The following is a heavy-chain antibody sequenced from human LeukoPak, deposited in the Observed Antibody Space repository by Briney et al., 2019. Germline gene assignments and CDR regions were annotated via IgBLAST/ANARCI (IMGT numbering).Heavy chain of an antibody. V-gene: IGHV4-34*01. CDR2: INHSGST. CDR1: GGSFSGYY. CDR3: ARKISGLFDH. D-gene: IGHD3-3*02. J-gene: IGHJ4*02. Sequence: SETLSLTCAVYGGSFSGYYWSWIRQPPGKGLEWIGEINHSGSTNYNPSLKSRVTISVDTSKNQFSLKLSSVTAADTAVYYCARKISGLFDHWGQGTLVTVSS.